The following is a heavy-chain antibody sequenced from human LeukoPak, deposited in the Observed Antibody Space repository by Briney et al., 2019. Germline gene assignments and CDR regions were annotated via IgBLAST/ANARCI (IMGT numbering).Heavy chain of an antibody. CDR3: ARPHSNYYFDY. V-gene: IGHV5-10-1*01. Sequence: GESLKISCKGSGYSFTNYWIAWVRQMPGKGLEWMGRIDPSDSYTNYSPSFQGHVTISADKSISTAYLQWSSLKASDTAMYYCARPHSNYYFDYWGQGTLVTVSS. CDR2: IDPSDSYT. D-gene: IGHD4-11*01. J-gene: IGHJ4*02. CDR1: GYSFTNYW.